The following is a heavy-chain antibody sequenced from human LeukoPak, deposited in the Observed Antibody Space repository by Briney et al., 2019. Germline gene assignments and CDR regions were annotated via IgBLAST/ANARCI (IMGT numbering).Heavy chain of an antibody. Sequence: GGSLRLSCAASGFTFSDYWMHWVRQAPGKGLMWVSRINTDGRSTNYADSVKGRFTISRDNAKNTLYLQMNSLRAEDTAVYYCARGRIGGWTDYWGQGTLVTVSS. J-gene: IGHJ4*02. V-gene: IGHV3-74*01. D-gene: IGHD6-19*01. CDR3: ARGRIGGWTDY. CDR1: GFTFSDYW. CDR2: INTDGRST.